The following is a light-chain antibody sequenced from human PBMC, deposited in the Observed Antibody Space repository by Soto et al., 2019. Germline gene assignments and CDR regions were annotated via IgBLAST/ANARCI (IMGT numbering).Light chain of an antibody. CDR1: SSNIGSNT. V-gene: IGLV1-44*01. J-gene: IGLJ3*02. Sequence: QSVLTQPPSASGTPGQRVTISCSGSSSNIGSNTVNWYQHLPGTAPKLLIYTNNLRPSGVPDRFSGSKSDTSASLAISWIQSEDEADYHCAVWDDSLDGWVFGGGTKLTVL. CDR3: AVWDDSLDGWV. CDR2: TNN.